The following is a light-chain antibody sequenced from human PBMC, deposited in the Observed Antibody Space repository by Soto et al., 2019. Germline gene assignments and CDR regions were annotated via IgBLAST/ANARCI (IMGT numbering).Light chain of an antibody. Sequence: IRLTQSPTSLIASVGDRVTITCQASQYVGNYLNWYQQKPGEPPRLLISGASNLEPGVPARFSGSGSRADFTFIISDLQPEDVATYFCQQYDNIILSFGGGTKVEI. CDR3: QQYDNIILS. J-gene: IGKJ4*01. CDR1: QYVGNY. CDR2: GAS. V-gene: IGKV1-33*01.